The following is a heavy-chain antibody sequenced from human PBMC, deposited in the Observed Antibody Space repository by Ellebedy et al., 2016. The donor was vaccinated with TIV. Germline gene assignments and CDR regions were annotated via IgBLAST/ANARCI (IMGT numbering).Heavy chain of an antibody. V-gene: IGHV4-34*01. CDR3: ARERPSSGFDY. J-gene: IGHJ4*02. D-gene: IGHD6-19*01. CDR1: GGSFSGYY. Sequence: SETLSLTXAVYGGSFSGYYWSWIRQPPGKGLEWIGEINHSGSTNYNPSLKSRVTISVDTSKNQFSLKLSSVTAADTAVYYCARERPSSGFDYWGQGTLVTVSS. CDR2: INHSGST.